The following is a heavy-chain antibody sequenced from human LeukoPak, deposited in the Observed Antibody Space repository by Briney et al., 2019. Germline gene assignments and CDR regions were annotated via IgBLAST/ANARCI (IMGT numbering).Heavy chain of an antibody. J-gene: IGHJ3*02. V-gene: IGHV3-23*01. CDR1: GFTFSSYA. Sequence: GGSLSLSCAASGFTFSSYAMSWVRQSPGKGLEWVSAISGSGGSTYYADSVKGRFTISRDNSKNTLYLQMNSLRAEDTAVYYSAKSEISSGSRSQIWGQGTMVTVSS. D-gene: IGHD3-10*01. CDR2: ISGSGGST. CDR3: AKSEISSGSRSQI.